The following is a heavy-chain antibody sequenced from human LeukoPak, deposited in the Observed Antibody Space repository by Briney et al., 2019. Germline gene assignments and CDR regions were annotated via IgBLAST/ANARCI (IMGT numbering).Heavy chain of an antibody. J-gene: IGHJ4*02. CDR2: IKQDGSQK. Sequence: GGSLRLSCTASGFTLSTSWMSWVRQAPGRGLEWVASIKQDGSQKYYVDSVKGRFTISRDNVQNSLYLQMNSLRAEDTAVYYCARLFRDVTTFDYWGQGTLVTVSS. CDR1: GFTLSTSW. V-gene: IGHV3-7*01. D-gene: IGHD1-1*01. CDR3: ARLFRDVTTFDY.